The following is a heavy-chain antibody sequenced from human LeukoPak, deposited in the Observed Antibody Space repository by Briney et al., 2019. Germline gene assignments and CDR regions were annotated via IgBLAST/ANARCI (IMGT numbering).Heavy chain of an antibody. J-gene: IGHJ3*02. CDR3: ARGSIVDAFDI. CDR1: GFTVSSNY. V-gene: IGHV3-53*01. CDR2: IYSGGST. D-gene: IGHD3-22*01. Sequence: GGSLRLSCAASGFTVSSNYMSWVRQAPGEGLEWVSVIYSGGSTYYADSVKGRFTISRDNSKNTLYLQMNSLRAEDTAVYYCARGSIVDAFDIWGQGTMVTVSS.